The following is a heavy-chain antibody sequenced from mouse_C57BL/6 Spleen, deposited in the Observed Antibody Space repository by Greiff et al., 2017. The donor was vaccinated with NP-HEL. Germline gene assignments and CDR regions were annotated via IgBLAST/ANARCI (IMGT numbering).Heavy chain of an antibody. CDR3: ARNSFAY. CDR2: IWSGGST. Sequence: QVQLQQSGPGLVQPSQSLSITCTVSGFSLTSYGVHWVRQSPGKGLEWLGVIWSGGSTDYNAAFISRLSISKDNSKSQVFFKMNSLQADDTAIYYCARNSFAYWGQGTLVTVSA. CDR1: GFSLTSYG. J-gene: IGHJ3*01. V-gene: IGHV2-2*01.